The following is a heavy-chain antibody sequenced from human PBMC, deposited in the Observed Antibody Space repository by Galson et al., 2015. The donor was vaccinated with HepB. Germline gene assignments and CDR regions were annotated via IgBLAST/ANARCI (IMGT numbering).Heavy chain of an antibody. J-gene: IGHJ4*02. CDR2: IIPIFGTA. D-gene: IGHD3-22*01. CDR1: GGTFSSYA. V-gene: IGHV1-69*13. Sequence: SVKVSCKASGGTFSSYAISWVRQAPGQGLEWMGGIIPIFGTANYAQKFQGRVTITADESTSTAYMELSSLRSEDTAVYYCAREYYDSSGYYSFDYWGQGTLVTVSS. CDR3: AREYYDSSGYYSFDY.